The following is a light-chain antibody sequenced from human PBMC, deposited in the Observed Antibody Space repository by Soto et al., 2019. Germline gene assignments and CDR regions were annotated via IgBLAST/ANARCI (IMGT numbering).Light chain of an antibody. CDR3: MQGSYWPYT. CDR1: QSLVHSHGNTY. CDR2: QVS. J-gene: IGKJ3*01. V-gene: IGKV2-30*02. Sequence: EAVMTQSPLSLSVTLGQPASISCRSSQSLVHSHGNTYLNWFQQRPGQPPRRLIYQVSKRDSGVPDRFSGSGSGTDFTLKISRVEAGDVGIYYCMQGSYWPYTFGPGTRVDIK.